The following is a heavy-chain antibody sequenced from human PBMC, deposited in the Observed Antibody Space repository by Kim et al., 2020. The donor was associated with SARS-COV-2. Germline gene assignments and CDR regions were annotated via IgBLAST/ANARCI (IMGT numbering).Heavy chain of an antibody. CDR2: IYYSGST. CDR3: ARAVQQLVPFFDY. D-gene: IGHD6-13*01. Sequence: SETLSLTCTVSGVSISSYYWSWIRQPPGKGLEWIGYIYYSGSTNYNPSLKSRVTISVDTSKNQFSLKLSSVTAADTAVYDCARAVQQLVPFFDYWGQGTL. V-gene: IGHV4-59*01. CDR1: GVSISSYY. J-gene: IGHJ4*02.